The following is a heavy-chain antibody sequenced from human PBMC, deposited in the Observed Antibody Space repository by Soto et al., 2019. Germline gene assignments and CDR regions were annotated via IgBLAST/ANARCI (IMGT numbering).Heavy chain of an antibody. CDR1: GFTLSSYN. V-gene: IGHV3-48*02. CDR2: ISGSSDTI. D-gene: IGHD6-13*01. J-gene: IGHJ6*02. Sequence: EVQLVESGGGLVQPGGSLRLSCAASGFTLSSYNMNWVRQAPGKGLEWVSYISGSSDTIYYADSVKGRFTISRDNAKKSLYLKMDSLRDEDTAVYYCARDHGGSTWFVGIYYYFGVDVWGQGTTVTVSS. CDR3: ARDHGGSTWFVGIYYYFGVDV.